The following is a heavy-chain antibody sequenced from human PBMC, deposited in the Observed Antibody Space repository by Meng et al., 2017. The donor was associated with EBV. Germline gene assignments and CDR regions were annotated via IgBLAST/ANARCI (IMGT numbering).Heavy chain of an antibody. CDR1: CSSFSGGTFH. J-gene: IGHJ4*02. V-gene: IGHV4-61*01. CDR3: AKSSSSTPGVVDS. D-gene: IGHD2-2*01. Sequence: VHLHRPGPGRVMPSETRSLTSTVSCSSFSGGTFHWSWNPQPQGKELLWIGYIYDGETTIYNPSLKSRVTIFLDTSRNQFSLGLRSVTTADTAVYYCAKSSSSTPGVVDSWGQGTLVTVSS. CDR2: IYDGETT.